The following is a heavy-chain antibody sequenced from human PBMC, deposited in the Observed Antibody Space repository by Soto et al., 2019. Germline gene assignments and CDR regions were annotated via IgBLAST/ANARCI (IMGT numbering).Heavy chain of an antibody. CDR1: GFTFSSYA. D-gene: IGHD2-21*02. CDR2: ISGSGGST. Sequence: GSLRLSCAASGFTFSSYAMSWVRQAPGKGLEWVPAISGSGGSTYYADSVKGRFTISRDNSKNTLYLQMNSLKPEDTALYHCAKGDHDGGDLNWFDPWGQGTRVTVSS. J-gene: IGHJ5*02. CDR3: AKGDHDGGDLNWFDP. V-gene: IGHV3-23*01.